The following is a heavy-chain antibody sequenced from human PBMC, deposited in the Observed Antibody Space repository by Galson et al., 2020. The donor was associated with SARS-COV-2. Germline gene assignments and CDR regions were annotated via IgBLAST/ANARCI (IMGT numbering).Heavy chain of an antibody. V-gene: IGHV4-59*02. Sequence: SETLSLTFSVPGGSVKTSYSTWIRQPSGKGLDWIGYINHIAPTRYTPPLKSRVTISLDTSKTHLSLKLSSVTAADTAVYYYVTWGNSAYHGCDWGEGTRVTVTS. CDR3: VTWGNSAYHGCD. CDR2: INHIAPT. J-gene: IGHJ4*02. D-gene: IGHD5-12*01. CDR1: GGSVKTSY.